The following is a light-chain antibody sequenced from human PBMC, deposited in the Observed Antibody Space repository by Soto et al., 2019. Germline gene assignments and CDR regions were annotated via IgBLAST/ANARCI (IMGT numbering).Light chain of an antibody. CDR1: SSNIGAGYD. J-gene: IGLJ1*01. Sequence: QSVLTQPPSMSGAPGQRVTISCTGSSSNIGAGYDVHWYQQLQGKAPRLLIFGNNNRPSRVPDRFSGSKSGTSASLAITGLQAEDEADYYCQSHDNSLSDTYVFGPGTQLTVL. CDR2: GNN. V-gene: IGLV1-40*01. CDR3: QSHDNSLSDTYV.